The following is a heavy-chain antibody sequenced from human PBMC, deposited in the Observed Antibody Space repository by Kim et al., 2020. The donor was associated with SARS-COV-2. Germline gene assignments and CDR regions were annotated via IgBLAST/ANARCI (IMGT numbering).Heavy chain of an antibody. V-gene: IGHV1-69*13. CDR3: ARSLRYFDSLFDY. D-gene: IGHD3-9*01. CDR2: IIPIFGTA. Sequence: SVKVSCKASGGTFSSYAISWVRQAPGQGLEWMGGIIPIFGTANYAQKFQGRVTITADESTSTAYMELSSLRSEDTAVYYCARSLRYFDSLFDYWGQGTLVTVSS. J-gene: IGHJ4*02. CDR1: GGTFSSYA.